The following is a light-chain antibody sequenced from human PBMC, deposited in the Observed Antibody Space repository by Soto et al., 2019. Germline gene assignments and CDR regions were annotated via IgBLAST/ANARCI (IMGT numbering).Light chain of an antibody. CDR1: ETIIDY. J-gene: IGKJ2*01. CDR3: QQSFSAPRT. CDR2: SAS. V-gene: IGKV1-39*01. Sequence: DIQMSQSPSSLSASVGDSVTITCRASETIIDYLNWYQQQPGEAPKLLIFSASSLHSGVPSRFRGSGSGTHFTLTISRPQPEDFATYFWQQSFSAPRTFGQGTKLQAK.